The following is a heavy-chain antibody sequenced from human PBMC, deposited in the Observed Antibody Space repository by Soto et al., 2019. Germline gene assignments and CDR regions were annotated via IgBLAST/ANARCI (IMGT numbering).Heavy chain of an antibody. CDR1: GGTFSNYA. Sequence: QVQLVQSGAEVKKPGSSVKVSCKASGGTFSNYAISWVRQAPGQGLEWMGGIIPIFGTTNYAQRFQGRVTITADEYTSTAYMELTSLRSEDTAVYYCARVSSSWYKDYFDYWGQGPLVTVSS. V-gene: IGHV1-69*12. J-gene: IGHJ4*02. D-gene: IGHD6-13*01. CDR3: ARVSSSWYKDYFDY. CDR2: IIPIFGTT.